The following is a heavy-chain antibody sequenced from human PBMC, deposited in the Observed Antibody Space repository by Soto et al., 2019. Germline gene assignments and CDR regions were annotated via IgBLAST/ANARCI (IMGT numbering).Heavy chain of an antibody. CDR3: ARDSPRITIFGVVTRGWFDP. D-gene: IGHD3-3*01. CDR2: IIPIFGTA. Sequence: QVQLVQSGAEVKKPGSSVKVSCKASGGCFSSYAISWVRQAPGQGLEWMGGIIPIFGTANYAQKCQGRVTITADESTSTAYMELSSLRSEDTAVYYCARDSPRITIFGVVTRGWFDPWGQGTLVTVSS. J-gene: IGHJ5*02. CDR1: GGCFSSYA. V-gene: IGHV1-69*01.